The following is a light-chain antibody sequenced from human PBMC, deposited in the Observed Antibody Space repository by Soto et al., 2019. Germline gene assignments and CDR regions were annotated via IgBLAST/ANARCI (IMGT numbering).Light chain of an antibody. J-gene: IGLJ2*01. CDR2: VNS. CDR3: QSYDSSLSSSV. CDR1: SSNIGAGYD. V-gene: IGLV1-40*01. Sequence: QSALTQPPSVSGAPGQRVTISCTGSSSNIGAGYDVHWYQQLPGTAPKLLIYVNSNRPSGVPDRFSGSKSGTSASLAITGLQAEDEADYYCQSYDSSLSSSVFGGGTKVTVL.